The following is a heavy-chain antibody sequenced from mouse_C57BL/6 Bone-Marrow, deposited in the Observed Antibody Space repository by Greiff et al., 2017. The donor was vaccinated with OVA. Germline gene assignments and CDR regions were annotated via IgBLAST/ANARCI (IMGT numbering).Heavy chain of an antibody. CDR1: GYAFSSSW. CDR3: ARNYSNWYAMDY. V-gene: IGHV1-82*01. D-gene: IGHD2-5*01. J-gene: IGHJ4*01. Sequence: VQLQESGPELVKPGASVKISCKASGYAFSSSWMNWVKQRPGKGLEWIGRIYPGDGDTNYNGKFKGKATLTADKSSSTAYMQLSSLTSEDSAVYFCARNYSNWYAMDYWGQGTSVTVSS. CDR2: IYPGDGDT.